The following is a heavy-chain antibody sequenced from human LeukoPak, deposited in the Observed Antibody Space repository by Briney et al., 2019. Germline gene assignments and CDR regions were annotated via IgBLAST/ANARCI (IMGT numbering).Heavy chain of an antibody. J-gene: IGHJ4*02. Sequence: GGSLILSCAASGFTVGSNYMNWVRQAPGKGFEWVSSIYSGGSTEYEVSVKGRFTISRDSSKNKVYLQMNSLRSDDTAVYFCAGNNYASGTFLVYWGQGTLVTVSS. CDR2: IYSGGST. V-gene: IGHV3-66*02. D-gene: IGHD3-10*01. CDR3: AGNNYASGTFLVY. CDR1: GFTVGSNY.